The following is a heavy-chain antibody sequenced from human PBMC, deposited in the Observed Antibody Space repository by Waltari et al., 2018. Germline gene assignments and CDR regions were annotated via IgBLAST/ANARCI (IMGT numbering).Heavy chain of an antibody. CDR2: IYHSGST. CDR3: ARAFMITFGGVIDPYYFDY. J-gene: IGHJ4*02. Sequence: PPGKGLEWIGEIYHSGSTNYNPSLKSRVTISVDKSKNQFSLKLSSVTAADTAVYYCARAFMITFGGVIDPYYFDYWGQGTLVTVSS. V-gene: IGHV4-4*02. D-gene: IGHD3-16*02.